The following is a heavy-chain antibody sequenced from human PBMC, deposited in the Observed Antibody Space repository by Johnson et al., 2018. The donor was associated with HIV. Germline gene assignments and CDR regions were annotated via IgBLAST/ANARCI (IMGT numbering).Heavy chain of an antibody. J-gene: IGHJ3*02. D-gene: IGHD2-21*01. Sequence: QVQLVESGGGVVQPGGSLRLSCAVSGFTFSSYGMHWVRQAPGKGLEWVAFIRYDGSNKYYADSVKGRFTISRDNSKNTLYLQMNSRRGEDTALYHCAKEGYSASFDIWGQGTMVTVSS. V-gene: IGHV3-30*02. CDR1: GFTFSSYG. CDR2: IRYDGSNK. CDR3: AKEGYSASFDI.